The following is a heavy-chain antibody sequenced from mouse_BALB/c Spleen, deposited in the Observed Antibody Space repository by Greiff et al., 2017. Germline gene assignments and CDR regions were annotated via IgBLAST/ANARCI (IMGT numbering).Heavy chain of an antibody. CDR1: GFTFSSYT. D-gene: IGHD2-1*01. V-gene: IGHV5-12-2*01. J-gene: IGHJ4*01. CDR3: ARHGDGTYAMDY. Sequence: EVQLQESGGGLVQPGGSLKLSCAASGFTFSSYTMSWVRQTPEKRLEWVAYISNGGGSTYYPDTVKGRFTISRDNAKNTLYLQMSSLKSEDTAMYYCARHGDGTYAMDYWGQGTSVTVSS. CDR2: ISNGGGST.